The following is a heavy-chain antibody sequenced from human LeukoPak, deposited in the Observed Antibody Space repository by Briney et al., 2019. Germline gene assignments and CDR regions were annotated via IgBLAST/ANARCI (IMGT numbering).Heavy chain of an antibody. J-gene: IGHJ5*02. CDR3: AREGIAACLHGERFDP. CDR2: IIPIFGTA. D-gene: IGHD6-6*01. CDR1: GGTFSSYA. V-gene: IGHV1-69*13. Sequence: GASVKVSCKASGGTFSSYAISWVRQAPGQGLEWMGGIIPIFGTANYAQKFQGRVTITADESTSTAYMELSSLRSEDTAVYYCAREGIAACLHGERFDPWGQGTLVTVSS.